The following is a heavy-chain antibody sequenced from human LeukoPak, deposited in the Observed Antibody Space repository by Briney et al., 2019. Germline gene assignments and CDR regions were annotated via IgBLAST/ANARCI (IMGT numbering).Heavy chain of an antibody. Sequence: SETLSLTCTVSGGSIYSGGYYWSWIRQHPGKGLEWIGYIYYTGSTYYNPSLKSRVTISVDTSKNQFSLKLSSVTAADTAVYYCAREGEDGELDYWGQGTLVTVSS. V-gene: IGHV4-30-4*01. CDR2: IYYTGST. J-gene: IGHJ4*02. D-gene: IGHD4-17*01. CDR1: GGSIYSGGYY. CDR3: AREGEDGELDY.